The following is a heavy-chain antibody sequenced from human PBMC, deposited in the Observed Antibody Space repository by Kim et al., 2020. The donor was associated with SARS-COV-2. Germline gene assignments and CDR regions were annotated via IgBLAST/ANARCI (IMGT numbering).Heavy chain of an antibody. CDR2: IWYDGSKT. J-gene: IGHJ6*02. CDR1: GFTFSNNG. V-gene: IGHV3-33*01. D-gene: IGHD3-10*01. CDR3: ARAGVGTYGMDV. Sequence: GGSLRLSCVMSGFTFSNNGMHWVRQAPGKRLEWVAVIWYDGSKTYYADSVKGRFTISRDDSKNTLSLQLNSLRDEDTAVYYCARAGVGTYGMDVWGQGTTVTVSS.